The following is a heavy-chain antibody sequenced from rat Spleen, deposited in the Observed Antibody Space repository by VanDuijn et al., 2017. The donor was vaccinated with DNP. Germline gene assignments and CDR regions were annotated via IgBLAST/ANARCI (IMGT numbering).Heavy chain of an antibody. Sequence: EVQLVESGGGLVQPGRSLKLSCAASGFTFSNYDMAWVRQAPTKGLEWVASISSSGGSTYYRDSVKGRITISRDNAKSTLYLQMDSLRSEDTATYYCATLHPELWGQGVMVTVSS. CDR3: ATLHPEL. CDR2: ISSSGGST. V-gene: IGHV5-25*01. J-gene: IGHJ2*01. CDR1: GFTFSNYD. D-gene: IGHD3-1*01.